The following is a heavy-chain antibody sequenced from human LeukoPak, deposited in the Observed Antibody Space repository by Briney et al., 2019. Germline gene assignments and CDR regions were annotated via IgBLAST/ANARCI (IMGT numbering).Heavy chain of an antibody. CDR1: GFTFNEYA. CDR2: VSSDGINK. CDR3: AREKDYGDYIDF. D-gene: IGHD4-17*01. J-gene: IGHJ4*02. V-gene: IGHV3-30-3*01. Sequence: GGSLRLSCAVSGFTFNEYAIHWVRQAPGKGLEWLAVVSSDGINKYYADSIKGRFTISRDNTKNTLYLQMNSLRPEDTAVYYCAREKDYGDYIDFWGQGTLVTVSS.